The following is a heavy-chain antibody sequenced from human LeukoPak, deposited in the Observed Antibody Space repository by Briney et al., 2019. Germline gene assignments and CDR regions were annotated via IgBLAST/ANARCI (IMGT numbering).Heavy chain of an antibody. CDR1: GGTIHSYY. J-gene: IGHJ4*02. V-gene: IGHV4-4*09. CDR3: ARRSNYFDY. Sequence: SETLSLTCSVSGGTIHSYYWSWIRQPPGKALELIGYIYTGGSTNYNPSLKRRVAISVDTSKNQFSLRLNSVTAADTAVYYCARRSNYFDYWGQGTLVTVSS. CDR2: IYTGGST. D-gene: IGHD4-11*01.